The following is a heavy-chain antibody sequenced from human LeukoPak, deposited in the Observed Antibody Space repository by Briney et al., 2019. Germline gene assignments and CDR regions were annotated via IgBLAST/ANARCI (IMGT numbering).Heavy chain of an antibody. CDR1: GGSISSNY. D-gene: IGHD3-22*01. J-gene: IGHJ4*02. Sequence: SETLSLTCTVPGGSISSNYWSWIRQSPGKGLEWIGYISNSGSTNYNPSLKSRVTISVDTSKNQFSLKLSSVTAADTAVYYCARRSYSSGYYYFDYWGQGTLVTVSS. V-gene: IGHV4-59*08. CDR3: ARRSYSSGYYYFDY. CDR2: ISNSGST.